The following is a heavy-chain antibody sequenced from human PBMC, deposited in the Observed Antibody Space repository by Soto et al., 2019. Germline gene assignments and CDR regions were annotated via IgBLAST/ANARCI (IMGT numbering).Heavy chain of an antibody. D-gene: IGHD4-4*01. CDR2: MCAYNGNT. Sequence: SVKVSCKASGYTFTSYGSSWVRQPPGRGREWIGWMCAYNGNTNYPQRPEHQLPIPTDTSTGSAYEELRSLRYDDMVVYYSARDLTTATTPLFGYRGQGTL. CDR3: ARDLTTATTPLFGY. V-gene: IGHV1-18*03. CDR1: GYTFTSYG. J-gene: IGHJ4*01.